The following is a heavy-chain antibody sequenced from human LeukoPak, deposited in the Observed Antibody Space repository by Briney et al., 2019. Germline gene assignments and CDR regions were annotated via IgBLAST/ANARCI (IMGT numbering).Heavy chain of an antibody. Sequence: SETLSLTCAVYGGSFSGYYWSWIRQPPGKGLEWIGEINHSGSTNYNPSLKSRVTISVDTSKDQFSLKLSSVTAADTAVYYCARGASYYAPFDYWGQGTLVTVSS. CDR2: INHSGST. V-gene: IGHV4-34*01. D-gene: IGHD3-10*01. CDR1: GGSFSGYY. J-gene: IGHJ4*02. CDR3: ARGASYYAPFDY.